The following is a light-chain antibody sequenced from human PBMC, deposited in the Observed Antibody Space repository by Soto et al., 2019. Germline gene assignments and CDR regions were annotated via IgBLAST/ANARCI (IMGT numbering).Light chain of an antibody. Sequence: QSVLTHSSSASASLGSSVKLTCTLSSGHSSYIIAWHQQQPGKAPRYLMKLEGSGSYNKGSGVPDRFSGSSSGADRYLTISNLQSEDEADYYCETWDSNIVVFGGGTKLTVL. CDR3: ETWDSNIVV. J-gene: IGLJ2*01. CDR2: LEGSGSY. CDR1: SGHSSYI. V-gene: IGLV4-60*03.